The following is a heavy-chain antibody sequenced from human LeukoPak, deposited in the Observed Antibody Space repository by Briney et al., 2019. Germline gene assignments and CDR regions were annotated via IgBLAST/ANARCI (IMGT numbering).Heavy chain of an antibody. Sequence: SETLSLTCTVSGGSIRSSTYYWGWIRQPPGKGLEWIGSIYYSGSTYYNPSLKSRVTISVDTSKNQFSLKLSSVTSADTAFYYCANAPNYWYRPAFGYWGLGTLVTVSS. CDR1: GGSIRSSTYY. CDR2: IYYSGST. CDR3: ANAPNYWYRPAFGY. D-gene: IGHD2-8*02. V-gene: IGHV4-39*07. J-gene: IGHJ4*02.